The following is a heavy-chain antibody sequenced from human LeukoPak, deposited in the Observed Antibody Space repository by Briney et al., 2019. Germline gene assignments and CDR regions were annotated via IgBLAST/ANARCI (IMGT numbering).Heavy chain of an antibody. V-gene: IGHV1-69*13. D-gene: IGHD6-19*01. CDR2: IIPIFGTA. Sequence: GASVKVSCKASGGTFSNYAISWVRQAPGQGLEWMGAIIPIFGTANYAQKFQGRVTITADESTSTAYMELSSLRSEDTAVYYCARILSSSWYEYFYHWGQGTLVTVSS. J-gene: IGHJ1*01. CDR1: GGTFSNYA. CDR3: ARILSSSWYEYFYH.